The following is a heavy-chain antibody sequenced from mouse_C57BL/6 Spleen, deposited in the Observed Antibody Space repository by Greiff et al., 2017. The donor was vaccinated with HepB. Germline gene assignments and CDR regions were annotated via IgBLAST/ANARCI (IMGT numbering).Heavy chain of an antibody. D-gene: IGHD1-1*01. CDR3: ARFTTVVAPFDY. CDR1: GYTFTDYY. J-gene: IGHJ2*01. CDR2: IYPGGGNT. V-gene: IGHV1-76*01. Sequence: VQLQQSGAELVRPGASVKLSCKASGYTFTDYYINWVKQRPGQGLEWIARIYPGGGNTYYNEKFKGKATLTAEKSSSTAYMQLSSLTSEDSAVYFCARFTTVVAPFDYWGQGTTLTVSS.